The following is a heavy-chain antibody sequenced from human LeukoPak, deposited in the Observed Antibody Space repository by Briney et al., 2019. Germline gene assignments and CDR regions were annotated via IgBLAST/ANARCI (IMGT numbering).Heavy chain of an antibody. CDR3: ARRYDFWSGYYY. J-gene: IGHJ4*02. D-gene: IGHD3-3*01. V-gene: IGHV4-4*07. CDR2: IYTSGST. Sequence: SETLSLTCTVSGGSISSYYWSWLQQPAGKGLEWIGRIYTSGSTNYNPSLKSRVTISVDTSKNQFSLKLSSVTAADTAVYYCARRYDFWSGYYYWGQGTLVTVSS. CDR1: GGSISSYY.